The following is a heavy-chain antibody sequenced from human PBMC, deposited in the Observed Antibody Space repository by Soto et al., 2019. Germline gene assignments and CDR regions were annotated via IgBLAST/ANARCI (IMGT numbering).Heavy chain of an antibody. CDR1: GGSISSGGYY. Sequence: SETLALTCTVSGGSISSGGYYWSWIRQHPGKGLEWIGHIFDSGSTYYNPSLKSRLTISVDTSKNQFSLRLSSVTAADTAVYYCAREIMPLTNDWYFDLWGRGTLDTVSS. V-gene: IGHV4-30-4*08. CDR2: IFDSGST. CDR3: AREIMPLTNDWYFDL. D-gene: IGHD2-8*01. J-gene: IGHJ2*01.